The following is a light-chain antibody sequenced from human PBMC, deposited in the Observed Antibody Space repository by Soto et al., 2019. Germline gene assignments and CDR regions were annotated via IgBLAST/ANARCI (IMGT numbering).Light chain of an antibody. CDR2: EVS. CDR3: SSYTSTSTPWV. CDR1: SSDVGGYNY. J-gene: IGLJ1*01. Sequence: QSALTQPASVSGSPGQSITISCTGTSSDVGGYNYVSWYQLHPGKAPKLIIYEVSHRPSGASNHFSGYKSGNTASLTISGLQAVDEADYYCSSYTSTSTPWVFGNGTKVTAL. V-gene: IGLV2-14*01.